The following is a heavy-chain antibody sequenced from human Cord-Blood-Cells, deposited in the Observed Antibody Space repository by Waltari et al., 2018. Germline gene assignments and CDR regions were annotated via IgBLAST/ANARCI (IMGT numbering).Heavy chain of an antibody. V-gene: IGHV4-38-2*01. J-gene: IGHJ5*02. D-gene: IGHD1-26*01. CDR3: ASQMEVGYSGSYLGDWFDP. CDR1: GYSISSGYY. Sequence: QVQLQESGPGLVKPSETLSLTCAVSGYSISSGYYWGWIRQPPGKGLEWIGSIYHSGSTYYNPSLKSRVTISVDTSKNQFSLKLSCVTAADTAVYYCASQMEVGYSGSYLGDWFDPWGQGTLVTVSS. CDR2: IYHSGST.